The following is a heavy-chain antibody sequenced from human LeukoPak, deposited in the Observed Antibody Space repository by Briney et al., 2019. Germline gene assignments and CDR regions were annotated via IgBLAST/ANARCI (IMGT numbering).Heavy chain of an antibody. CDR3: ARDFANTRLYDY. J-gene: IGHJ4*02. Sequence: ASVNVSCKSSVYTFSAYYMHGVRQPPAQGLEGRGWINPNKDSTNYAQNFQESDTMTRDTSVSTAYMELSSVRSDDSAVYYCARDFANTRLYDYWGQGNLVTVSS. CDR1: VYTFSAYY. V-gene: IGHV1-2*02. CDR2: INPNKDST. D-gene: IGHD2-2*02.